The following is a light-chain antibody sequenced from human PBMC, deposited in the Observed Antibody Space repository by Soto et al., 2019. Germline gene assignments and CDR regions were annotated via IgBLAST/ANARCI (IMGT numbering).Light chain of an antibody. CDR1: HDISNC. V-gene: IGKV1-33*01. Sequence: DIQMTQSPSSLSASVGDRVTITCQASHDISNCLNWYQQKPGKAPKLLIYDAFNSETGVPSRFSGSGSGTDFTFTICSLQPEDIATYYCQQYENLPLTFGPGTKVDIK. CDR2: DAF. CDR3: QQYENLPLT. J-gene: IGKJ3*01.